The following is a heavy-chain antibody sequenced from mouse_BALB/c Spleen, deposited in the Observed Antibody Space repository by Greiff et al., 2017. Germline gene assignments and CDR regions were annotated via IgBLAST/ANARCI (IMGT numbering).Heavy chain of an antibody. V-gene: IGHV1-69*02. CDR1: GYTFTSYW. CDR2: IYPSDSYT. D-gene: IGHD2-2*01. CDR3: TRRGVYYGYDFDY. Sequence: QVQLQQPGAELVRPGASVKLSCKASGYTFTSYWINWVKQRPGQGLEWIGNIYPSDSYTNYNQKFKDKATLTVDKSSSTAYMQLSSPTSEDSAVYYCTRRGVYYGYDFDYWGQGTTLTVSS. J-gene: IGHJ2*01.